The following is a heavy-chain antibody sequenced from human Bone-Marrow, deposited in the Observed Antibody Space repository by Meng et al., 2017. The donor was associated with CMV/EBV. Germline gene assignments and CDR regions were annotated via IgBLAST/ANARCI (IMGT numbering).Heavy chain of an antibody. CDR2: IIPILGIA. CDR3: ASPSSTSCYTRVCVRYYYGMDV. D-gene: IGHD2-2*02. J-gene: IGHJ6*02. V-gene: IGHV1-69*10. CDR1: GGTFSSYA. Sequence: SVKVSCKASGGTFSSYAISWVRQAPGQGLEWMGGIIPILGIANYAQKFQGRVTITADKSTSTAYMELSSLRSEDTAVYYCASPSSTSCYTRVCVRYYYGMDVWGQGTTVTVSS.